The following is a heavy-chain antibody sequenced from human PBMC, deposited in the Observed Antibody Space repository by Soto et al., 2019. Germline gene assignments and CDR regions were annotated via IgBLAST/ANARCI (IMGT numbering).Heavy chain of an antibody. V-gene: IGHV3-30*18. CDR3: AKDRRCKRIAGATRDYYYYGMDV. CDR2: ISYDGSNK. D-gene: IGHD1-26*01. CDR1: GFTFSSYG. J-gene: IGHJ6*02. Sequence: GGSLRLSCAASGFTFSSYGMHWVRQAPGKXLEWVAVISYDGSNKYYADSVKGRFTISRDNSKNTLYLQMNSLRAEDTAVYYCAKDRRCKRIAGATRDYYYYGMDVWGQGATVTVSS.